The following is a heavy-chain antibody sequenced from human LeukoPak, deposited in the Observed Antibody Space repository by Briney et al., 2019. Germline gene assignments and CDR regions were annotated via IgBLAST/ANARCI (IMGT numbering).Heavy chain of an antibody. D-gene: IGHD6-25*01. CDR1: GGSFSGYY. J-gene: IGHJ4*02. CDR2: INHSGST. CDR3: ARQPLKRAFDY. V-gene: IGHV4-34*01. Sequence: PSETLSLTCAVYGGSFSGYYWSWIRQPPGKGLEWIGEINHSGSTNYNPSLKSRVTISVDTSKNQFSLKLSSVTAADTAVYYCARQPLKRAFDYWGQGTLVTVSS.